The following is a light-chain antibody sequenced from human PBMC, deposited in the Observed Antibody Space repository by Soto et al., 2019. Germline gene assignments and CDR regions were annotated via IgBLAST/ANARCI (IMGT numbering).Light chain of an antibody. CDR1: QSVSSNY. J-gene: IGKJ1*01. CDR3: QQYGSLWT. CDR2: GTS. Sequence: EIVLTQSPGTLSLSPGERATLSCRASQSVSSNYFAWYQQKPGQAPRLLMYGTSSRATGVPDRFSGSGGGTDFTLTISRLAPEDFAVYYCQQYGSLWTFGQGTKVEI. V-gene: IGKV3-20*01.